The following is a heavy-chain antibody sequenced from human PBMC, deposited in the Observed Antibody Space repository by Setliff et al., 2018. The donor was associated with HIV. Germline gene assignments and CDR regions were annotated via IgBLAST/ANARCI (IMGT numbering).Heavy chain of an antibody. V-gene: IGHV1-58*01. CDR3: ATGSFSRDSSGYDAFDI. CDR1: GFTFTSSV. D-gene: IGHD3-22*01. CDR2: IVVGSANT. J-gene: IGHJ3*02. Sequence: SVKVSCKASGFTFTSSVVQWVRQARGQRLEWIGWIVVGSANTNYAQKFQERVTITRDLSTSSAYMDLSSLRSEDTAVYYCATGSFSRDSSGYDAFDIWGQGTMVTVSS.